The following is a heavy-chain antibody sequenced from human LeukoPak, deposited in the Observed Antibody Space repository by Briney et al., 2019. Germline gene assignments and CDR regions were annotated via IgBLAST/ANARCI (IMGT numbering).Heavy chain of an antibody. CDR2: IRSKAYGGTT. D-gene: IGHD3-10*01. CDR1: GFTFSNYW. Sequence: GGSLRLSCAASGFTFSNYWMSWVRQAPGKGLEWVGFIRSKAYGGTTEYAASVKGRFTISRDDSKSIAYLQMNSLKTEDTAVYYCTRDRLWFGDLTFDYWGQGTLVTVSS. CDR3: TRDRLWFGDLTFDY. V-gene: IGHV3-49*04. J-gene: IGHJ4*02.